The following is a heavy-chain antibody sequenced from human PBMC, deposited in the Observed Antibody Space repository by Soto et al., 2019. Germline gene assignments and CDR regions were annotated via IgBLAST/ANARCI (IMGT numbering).Heavy chain of an antibody. CDR1: GFTFDDYA. J-gene: IGHJ6*02. CDR2: ISWNSGSI. Sequence: EVQLVESGGGLVQPGRSLRLSCAASGFTFDDYAMHWVRQAPGKGLEWVSGISWNSGSIGYADSVKGRFTISRDNAKNSLYLQMNNLRAEDTALYYCAKDKGIAAANSHYGMDVWGQGTTVTVSS. CDR3: AKDKGIAAANSHYGMDV. V-gene: IGHV3-9*01. D-gene: IGHD6-13*01.